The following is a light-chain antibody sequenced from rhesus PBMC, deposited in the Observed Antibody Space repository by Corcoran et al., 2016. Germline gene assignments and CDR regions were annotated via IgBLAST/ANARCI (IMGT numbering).Light chain of an antibody. V-gene: IGKV3-31*02. J-gene: IGKJ2*01. CDR3: QEASNLSS. CDR2: GAT. Sequence: EIVMTQSPATLSLSPGETATISCRTSQSVRSYLAWYQPKPGQGPRLLIYGATSRATGIPDRFRGRGFGTEFTRTIRSLEPEDFAVYYCQEASNLSSVGQGTKVEIK. CDR1: QSVRSY.